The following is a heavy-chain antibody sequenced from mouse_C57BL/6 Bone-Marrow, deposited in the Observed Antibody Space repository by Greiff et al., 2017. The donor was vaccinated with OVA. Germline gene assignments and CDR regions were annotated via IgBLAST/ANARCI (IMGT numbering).Heavy chain of an antibody. V-gene: IGHV1-69*01. CDR1: GYTFTSYW. D-gene: IGHD2-3*01. J-gene: IGHJ4*01. Sequence: QVQLQQPGAELVMPGASVKLSCKASGYTFTSYWMHWVKQRPGQGLEWIGEIDPSDSYTNYNQKFKGKSTLTVDKSSSAAYMQLSSLTSEDSAVYYCAGREIYDGYFYAMDYWGQGTSVTVSS. CDR3: AGREIYDGYFYAMDY. CDR2: IDPSDSYT.